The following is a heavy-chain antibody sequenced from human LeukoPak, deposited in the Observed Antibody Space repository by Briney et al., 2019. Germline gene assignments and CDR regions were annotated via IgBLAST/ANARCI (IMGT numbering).Heavy chain of an antibody. Sequence: GESLRLSCAASGFTVSSNYMSWVRQAPGKGLEWVSVIYSGGSTYYADSVKGRFTISRDNSKNTLYLQMNSLRAEDTAVYHCARLPYYYDSSGYRDAYDAFDIWGQGTMVTVSS. V-gene: IGHV3-53*01. CDR1: GFTVSSNY. D-gene: IGHD3-22*01. J-gene: IGHJ3*02. CDR2: IYSGGST. CDR3: ARLPYYYDSSGYRDAYDAFDI.